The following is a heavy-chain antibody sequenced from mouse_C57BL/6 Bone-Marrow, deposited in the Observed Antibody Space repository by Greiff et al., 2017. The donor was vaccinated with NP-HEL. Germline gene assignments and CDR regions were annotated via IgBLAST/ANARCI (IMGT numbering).Heavy chain of an antibody. V-gene: IGHV1-76*01. D-gene: IGHD2-3*01. J-gene: IGHJ3*01. CDR1: GYTFTDYY. CDR3: ARCDGYSFAY. Sequence: VQLQQSGAELVRPGASVKLSCKASGYTFTDYYINWVKQRPGQGLEWIARIYPGSGNTYYNEKFKGKATLTAEKSSSTAYMQLSSLTSEDSAVYFCARCDGYSFAYWGQGTLVTVSA. CDR2: IYPGSGNT.